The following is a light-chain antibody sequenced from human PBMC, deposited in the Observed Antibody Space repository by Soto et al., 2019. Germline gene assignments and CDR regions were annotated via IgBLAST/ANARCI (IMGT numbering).Light chain of an antibody. V-gene: IGKV3-15*01. CDR2: GAF. J-gene: IGKJ1*01. CDR3: QQYKDWPLT. CDR1: QTVSSH. Sequence: IVMTKSPVTLSVSQGERATLSCRASQTVSSHVAWSTPTPGQAPSLLSDGAFARATGIPARGSGTGSGTEFTLPISSLQPEDVALYYCQQYKDWPLTFGQGTKVDI.